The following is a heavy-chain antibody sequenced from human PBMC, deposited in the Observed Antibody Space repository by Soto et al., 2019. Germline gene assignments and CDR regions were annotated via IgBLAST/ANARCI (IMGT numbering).Heavy chain of an antibody. CDR2: INSGSDTI. D-gene: IGHD3-16*01. V-gene: IGHV3-48*02. J-gene: IGHJ6*02. CDR3: ARPHLDRPTYYGLDV. CDR1: GFTLSAYS. Sequence: EVQLVGSGGGLVQPGGSLRLSCAASGFTLSAYSMNWVRQDPGKGLEWISFINSGSDTIYYGDSVKGRFTISRDNAKNALYLQMNSLRDDDTAVYYCARPHLDRPTYYGLDVWGQGTTVTVSS.